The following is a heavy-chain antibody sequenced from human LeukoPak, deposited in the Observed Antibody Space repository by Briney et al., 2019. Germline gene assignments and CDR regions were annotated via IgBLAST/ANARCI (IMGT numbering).Heavy chain of an antibody. Sequence: NPSETLSLTCTVSGGSISSHYWSWIRQPPGKGLEWIGYIYYSGSTNYNPSLKSRVTISVDTSKNQFSLKLSSVTAADTAVYYCASLPYGSGFRDEPNWFDPWGQGTLVTVSS. CDR2: IYYSGST. CDR1: GGSISSHY. D-gene: IGHD3-10*01. V-gene: IGHV4-59*08. CDR3: ASLPYGSGFRDEPNWFDP. J-gene: IGHJ5*02.